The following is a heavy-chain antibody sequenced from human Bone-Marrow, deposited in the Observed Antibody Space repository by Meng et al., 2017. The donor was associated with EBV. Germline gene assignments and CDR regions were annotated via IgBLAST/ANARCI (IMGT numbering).Heavy chain of an antibody. CDR3: VRGPFVAAAVPAALVLSHQRSAIDY. V-gene: IGHV1-69*01. D-gene: IGHD6-13*01. CDR2: INPIFGTA. CDR1: GGIFCCYA. J-gene: IGHJ4*01. Sequence: QVQLVQSGAAVKKPRSSVKVSCXXXGGIFCCYAISWVRQAPGQGLEWMGGINPIFGTANYAQKFQGRVTITADESTSTAYMELSSLRSEDTAVYYCVRGPFVAAAVPAALVLSHQRSAIDYWGQGTLVTVSS.